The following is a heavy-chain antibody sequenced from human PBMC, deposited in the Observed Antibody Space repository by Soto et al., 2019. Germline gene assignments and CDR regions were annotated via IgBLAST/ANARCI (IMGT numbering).Heavy chain of an antibody. J-gene: IGHJ6*03. V-gene: IGHV3-64*01. CDR3: ARVYSSYHSYYYYYMDV. D-gene: IGHD6-13*01. CDR2: ISSNGGST. CDR1: GFTFSSYA. Sequence: GGSLRLSCAASGFTFSSYAMHWVRQAPGKGLEYVSAISSNGGSTYYANSVKGRFTISRDNSKNTLYLQMGSLRAEDMAVYYCARVYSSYHSYYYYYMDVWGKGTTVTVSS.